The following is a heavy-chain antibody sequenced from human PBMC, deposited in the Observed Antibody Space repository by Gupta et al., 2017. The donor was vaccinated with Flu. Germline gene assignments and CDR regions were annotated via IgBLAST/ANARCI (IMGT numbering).Heavy chain of an antibody. J-gene: IGHJ5*02. CDR3: AHSPWLRLGGWFDP. Sequence: TSGVGVGWIRQPPGKALEWLALIYWDDDKRYSPSLKSRLTITKDTSKNQVVLTMTNMDPVDTATYYCAHSPWLRLGGWFDPWGQGTLVTVSS. CDR2: IYWDDDK. V-gene: IGHV2-5*02. D-gene: IGHD5-12*01. CDR1: TSGVG.